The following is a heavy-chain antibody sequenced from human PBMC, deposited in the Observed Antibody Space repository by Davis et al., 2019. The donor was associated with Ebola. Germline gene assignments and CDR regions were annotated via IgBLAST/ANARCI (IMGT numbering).Heavy chain of an antibody. CDR1: GGSISSYY. Sequence: SETLSLTCAVSGGSISSYYWSWIRQPPGKGLEWIGYFYYSGSTNYNPSLKSRVTISVDTSKNQFSLKLSSVTAADTAVYYCARGNLPDYGGHSDSWGQGSLVTVSS. CDR3: ARGNLPDYGGHSDS. D-gene: IGHD4-23*01. J-gene: IGHJ5*01. CDR2: FYYSGST. V-gene: IGHV4-59*08.